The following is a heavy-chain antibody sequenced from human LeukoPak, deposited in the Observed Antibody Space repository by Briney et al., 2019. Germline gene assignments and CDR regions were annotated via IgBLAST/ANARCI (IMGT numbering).Heavy chain of an antibody. V-gene: IGHV4-39*01. CDR1: GGSISSSRYY. CDR2: IFYSGST. D-gene: IGHD2-8*02. Sequence: SETLSLTCTVPGGSISSSRYYWGWIRQPPGRGLEWIGSIFYSGSTYYNPSLKSRVTISVDASKNQFSLKLTSVTAADTAVYYCGKQVLGSIPEYFDYWGQGALVTVSS. CDR3: GKQVLGSIPEYFDY. J-gene: IGHJ4*02.